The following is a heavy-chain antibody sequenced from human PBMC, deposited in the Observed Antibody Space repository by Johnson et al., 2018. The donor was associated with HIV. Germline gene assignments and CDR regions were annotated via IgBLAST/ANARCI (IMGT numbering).Heavy chain of an antibody. CDR2: INWNGGNT. CDR1: GFTFDDFA. Sequence: GRVVRPGGSLRLSCVASGFTFDDFALTWVRQAPGKGLEWVSGINWNGGNTGYADSVQGRFTISRDNAKKSLYLQMNSLTVEDTAVYYCAIDPREWELRGWDVFDIWGQWTVVTVSS. D-gene: IGHD1-26*01. CDR3: AIDPREWELRGWDVFDI. V-gene: IGHV3-20*04. J-gene: IGHJ3*02.